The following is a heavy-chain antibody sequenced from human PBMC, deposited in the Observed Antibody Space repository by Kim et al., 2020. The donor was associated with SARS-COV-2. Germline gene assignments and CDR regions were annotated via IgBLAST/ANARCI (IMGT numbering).Heavy chain of an antibody. Sequence: GGSLRLSCAASGFTFSSYGMHWVRQAPGKGLEWVAGIRYDGISRAYADSVKGRFTVSRDNASNTLYVQMNSLRAEDTALYYCSKHVFPCTSCSFYY. CDR3: SKHVFPCTSCSFYY. V-gene: IGHV3-30*18. CDR1: GFTFSSYG. J-gene: IGHJ6*01. D-gene: IGHD2-2*01. CDR2: IRYDGISR.